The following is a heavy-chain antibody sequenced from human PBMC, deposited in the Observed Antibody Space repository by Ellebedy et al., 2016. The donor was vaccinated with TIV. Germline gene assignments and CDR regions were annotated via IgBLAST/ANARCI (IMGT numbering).Heavy chain of an antibody. Sequence: AASVKVSCKASGYTFSNYFVHWVRQAPGQGLEWMGIINPSSGSTTYAQKLQGRLTMTRDTSTSTVYMELSSLRSEDTAVYYCAREGETGTTGWFDPWGQGTLVTVSS. CDR2: INPSSGST. CDR3: AREGETGTTGWFDP. J-gene: IGHJ5*02. V-gene: IGHV1-46*04. D-gene: IGHD1-1*01. CDR1: GYTFSNYF.